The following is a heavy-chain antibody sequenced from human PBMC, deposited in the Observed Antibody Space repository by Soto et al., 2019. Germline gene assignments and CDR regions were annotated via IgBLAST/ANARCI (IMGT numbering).Heavy chain of an antibody. CDR3: ARGGYTYVGMDV. Sequence: PSETLSLTCTVSGGSISSGDYYWSWIRQPPGKGLEWIGYIYYSGDTYYNPSLKSRVTISVDTSKNQFSLKLSSVTAADTAVYYCARGGYTYVGMDVWGQGTTVTVSS. V-gene: IGHV4-30-4*01. CDR2: IYYSGDT. J-gene: IGHJ6*02. D-gene: IGHD5-18*01. CDR1: GGSISSGDYY.